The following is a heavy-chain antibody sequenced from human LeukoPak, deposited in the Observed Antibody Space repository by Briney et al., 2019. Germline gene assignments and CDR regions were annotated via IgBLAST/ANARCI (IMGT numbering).Heavy chain of an antibody. Sequence: GGSLRLSCAASGFTFSTYWMHWVRQAPGKGLMWVSHIKSDGSSTYYADSVKGRFTISRDNSKSTLFLQMNSLGAGDTAVYYCAKDFTIWSFSYFDNWGQGTLVTVSS. V-gene: IGHV3-74*01. CDR3: AKDFTIWSFSYFDN. D-gene: IGHD3-16*01. CDR1: GFTFSTYW. J-gene: IGHJ4*02. CDR2: IKSDGSST.